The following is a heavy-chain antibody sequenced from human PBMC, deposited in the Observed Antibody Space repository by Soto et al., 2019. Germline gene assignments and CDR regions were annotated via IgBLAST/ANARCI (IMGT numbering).Heavy chain of an antibody. CDR1: GADINTYS. CDR2: IYTSASI. J-gene: IGHJ6*02. CDR3: ARDQEAGYNFYYGMDV. D-gene: IGHD6-19*01. V-gene: IGHV4-4*07. Sequence: SETLSLTCSVSGADINTYSWTWIRQPAGKGLEWIGRIYTSASINYNPSLKGRVTLSVDTSTNQVSLRLASVTAADTAIYYCARDQEAGYNFYYGMDVWGQGTTVTVSS.